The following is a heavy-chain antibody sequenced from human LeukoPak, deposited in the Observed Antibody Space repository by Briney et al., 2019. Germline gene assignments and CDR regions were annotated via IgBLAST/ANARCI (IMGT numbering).Heavy chain of an antibody. CDR3: ARDLGGRFDY. V-gene: IGHV3-66*01. CDR1: GLTVSSNY. CDR2: IYGGGST. J-gene: IGHJ4*02. Sequence: GGSLRLSCAASGLTVSSNYMTWVRQAPGKGLEWVSVIYGGGSTYYADSVKGRFTISRDNSKNTPYLQMNSLRAEDTAVYYCARDLGGRFDYWGQGTLVTVSS. D-gene: IGHD3-16*01.